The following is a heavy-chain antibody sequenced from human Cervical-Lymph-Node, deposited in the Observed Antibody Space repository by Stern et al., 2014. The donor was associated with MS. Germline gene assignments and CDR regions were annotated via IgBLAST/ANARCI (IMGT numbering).Heavy chain of an antibody. J-gene: IGHJ4*02. D-gene: IGHD2-15*01. CDR1: GGSLRSYY. Sequence: QLQLQESGPGLVKPSETLSLTCTVSGGSLRSYYWNWIRQAPGKGLEWLGFIYHTGIVNYTPSLSSRVAMSVDTSKNQFSLTVSSVTAADTAVYYCAREGEYCSGSRCYPFLDYWGQGTLVTVSS. CDR3: AREGEYCSGSRCYPFLDY. V-gene: IGHV4-59*01. CDR2: IYHTGIV.